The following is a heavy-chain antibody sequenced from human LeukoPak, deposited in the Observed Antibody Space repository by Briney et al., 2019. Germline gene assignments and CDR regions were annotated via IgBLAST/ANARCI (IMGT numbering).Heavy chain of an antibody. CDR1: GLPLSWFL. D-gene: IGHD3-3*01. CDR3: ASGALDYDFWSDLRYYFDY. V-gene: IGHV3-7*01. Sequence: GALRPPCAASGLPLSWFLMGWVRPAPGEGPGGVGKKKQHGSEKYYVDSVNGRFTISRDNAKNSLYLQMNSLRAEDTAVYHCASGALDYDFWSDLRYYFDYWGQGALVTVSS. CDR2: KKQHGSEK. J-gene: IGHJ4*02.